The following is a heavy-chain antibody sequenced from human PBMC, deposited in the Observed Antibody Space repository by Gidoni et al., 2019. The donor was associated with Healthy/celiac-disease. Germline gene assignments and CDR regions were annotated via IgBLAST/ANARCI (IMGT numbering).Heavy chain of an antibody. Sequence: QVTLRESGPALVKPTQTLTLNCTFSGFSLSTSGVCVSWIRQPPGKALEWLALIDWDDDKYYSTSLKTRLTISKDTSKNQVVLTMTNMDPVDTATYYCARIDSGYGVYYFDYWGQGTLVTVSS. J-gene: IGHJ4*02. CDR3: ARIDSGYGVYYFDY. V-gene: IGHV2-70*01. CDR2: IDWDDDK. D-gene: IGHD6-25*01. CDR1: GFSLSTSGVC.